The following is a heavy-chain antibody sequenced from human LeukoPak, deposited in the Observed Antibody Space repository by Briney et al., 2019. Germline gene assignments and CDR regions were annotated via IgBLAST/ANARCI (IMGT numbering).Heavy chain of an antibody. J-gene: IGHJ4*02. CDR1: GGTFSSYA. V-gene: IGHV1-69*05. Sequence: SVKVSCKASGGTFSSYAISWVRQAPGQGLEWMGGIIPIFGTANYAQKFQGRVTITTDESTSTAYMELSSLRSEDTAVYYCARSTDYYDYFDYWGQGTLVTASS. D-gene: IGHD3-10*01. CDR2: IIPIFGTA. CDR3: ARSTDYYDYFDY.